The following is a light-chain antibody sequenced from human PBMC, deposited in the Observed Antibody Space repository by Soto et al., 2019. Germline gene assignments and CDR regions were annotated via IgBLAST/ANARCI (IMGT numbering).Light chain of an antibody. CDR2: GAS. J-gene: IGKJ1*01. Sequence: EIVLTHFPGTLSLSPGERATLSCRASQSVSNNYFAWYQQKPGQAPRLVIFGASNRATGIPDRFSASGSGTEFSLTISRLEPEDVAVYYCQQYATSPLTFGHGTKVEIK. CDR3: QQYATSPLT. CDR1: QSVSNNY. V-gene: IGKV3-20*01.